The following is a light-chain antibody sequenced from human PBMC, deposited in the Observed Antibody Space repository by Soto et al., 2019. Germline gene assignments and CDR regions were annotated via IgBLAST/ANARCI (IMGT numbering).Light chain of an antibody. CDR3: QQYGSSPRT. J-gene: IGKJ1*01. Sequence: EIVLTQSPGTLSLFPGERATFSCRASQSVSSTNLAWYQQKPGQAPRLLIYGASSRATGIPDRFSGSGSGRDFTITISRLEPEDLAVYYCQQYGSSPRTFGQGTKVEIK. CDR1: QSVSSTN. V-gene: IGKV3-20*01. CDR2: GAS.